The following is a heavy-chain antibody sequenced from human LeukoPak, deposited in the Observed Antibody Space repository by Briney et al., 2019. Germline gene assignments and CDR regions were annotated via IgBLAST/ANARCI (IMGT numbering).Heavy chain of an antibody. CDR2: MSYDGSNK. J-gene: IGHJ4*02. CDR1: GFTFSSYG. CDR3: AKASSGYYYDY. D-gene: IGHD3-22*01. Sequence: GRSLRLSCAASGFTFSSYGMHWVRQAPGKGLEWVAVMSYDGSNKYYADSVKGRFTISRDNSKNTLYLQMNSLRAEDTAVYYCAKASSGYYYDYWGQGTLVTVSS. V-gene: IGHV3-30*18.